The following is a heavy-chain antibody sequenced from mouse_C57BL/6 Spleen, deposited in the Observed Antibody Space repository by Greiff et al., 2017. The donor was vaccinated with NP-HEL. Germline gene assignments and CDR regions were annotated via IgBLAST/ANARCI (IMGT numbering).Heavy chain of an antibody. Sequence: QVQLKQSGAELMKPGASVKLSCKATGYTFTGYWIEWVKQRPGHGLEWIGEILPGSGSTNYNEKFKGKATFTADTSSNTAYMQLSSLTTEDSAIYYCARRRAFITTVEGAMDYWGQGTSVTVSS. V-gene: IGHV1-9*01. J-gene: IGHJ4*01. CDR1: GYTFTGYW. CDR3: ARRRAFITTVEGAMDY. CDR2: ILPGSGST. D-gene: IGHD1-1*01.